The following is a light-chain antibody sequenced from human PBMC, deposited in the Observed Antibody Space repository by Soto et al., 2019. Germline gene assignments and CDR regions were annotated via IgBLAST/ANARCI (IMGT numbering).Light chain of an antibody. CDR2: EDH. CDR1: SGSIASNY. CDR3: QSYDSDTVI. J-gene: IGLJ2*01. Sequence: NFMLTQPHSVWESPEKTVTISCIRSSGSIASNYVQWYQQRPGSSPSIVIYEDHQRPSGVPDRFSGSIDSSSSSASLTISGLKTEDEADYYCQSYDSDTVIFGGGTKLTVL. V-gene: IGLV6-57*01.